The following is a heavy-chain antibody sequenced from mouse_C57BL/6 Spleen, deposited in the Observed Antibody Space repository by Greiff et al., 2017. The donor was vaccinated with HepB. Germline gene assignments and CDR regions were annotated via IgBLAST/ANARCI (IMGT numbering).Heavy chain of an antibody. CDR2: FYPGSGSI. J-gene: IGHJ1*03. CDR1: GYTFTEYT. Sequence: VQRVESGAELVKPGASVKLSCKASGYTFTEYTIHWVKQRSGQGLEWIGWFYPGSGSIKYNEKFKDKATLTAYKYSSAVYMEISRLTSEDFAVYFCAKDGYKTYFDVWGTGTTVTVSS. V-gene: IGHV1-62-2*01. D-gene: IGHD1-3*01. CDR3: AKDGYKTYFDV.